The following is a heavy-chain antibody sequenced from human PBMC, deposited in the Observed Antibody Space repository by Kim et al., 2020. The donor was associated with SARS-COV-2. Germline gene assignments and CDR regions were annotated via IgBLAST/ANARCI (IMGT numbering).Heavy chain of an antibody. D-gene: IGHD3-10*01. CDR3: ARGRFGTN. CDR1: GGSFSGYY. CDR2: INHSGST. J-gene: IGHJ4*02. V-gene: IGHV4-34*01. Sequence: SETLSLTCAVYGGSFSGYYWSWIRQPPGKGLEWIGEINHSGSTNYNPSLKSRVTISVDTSKNQFSLKLSSVTAADTAVYYCARGRFGTNWGQGTLVTGSS.